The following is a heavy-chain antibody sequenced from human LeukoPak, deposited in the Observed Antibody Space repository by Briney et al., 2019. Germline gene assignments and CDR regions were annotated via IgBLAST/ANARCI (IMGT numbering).Heavy chain of an antibody. Sequence: SETLSLTCAVYGGSFSGYYWSWIRRPPGKGLEWIGEINHSGSTNYNPSLKSRVTISVDTSKNQFSLKLSSVTAADTAVYYCARGRDGYNFLNRGEYYYFDYWGQGTLVTVSS. J-gene: IGHJ4*02. V-gene: IGHV4-34*01. D-gene: IGHD5-24*01. CDR3: ARGRDGYNFLNRGEYYYFDY. CDR1: GGSFSGYY. CDR2: INHSGST.